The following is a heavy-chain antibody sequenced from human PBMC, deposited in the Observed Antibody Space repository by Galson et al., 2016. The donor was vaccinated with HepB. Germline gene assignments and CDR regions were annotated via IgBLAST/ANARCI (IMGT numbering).Heavy chain of an antibody. J-gene: IGHJ4*02. CDR3: AKYSSDYFYYFDY. CDR2: ITNSGGGT. D-gene: IGHD3-22*01. CDR1: GFTFSSYG. Sequence: SLRLSCAASGFTFSSYGMSWVRQAPGKGLEWVSAITNSGGGTYYIDSVKGRFTISRDDSKNTLYLQMNSLRAEDTAVYYCAKYSSDYFYYFDYWGQGTLVTVSS. V-gene: IGHV3-23*01.